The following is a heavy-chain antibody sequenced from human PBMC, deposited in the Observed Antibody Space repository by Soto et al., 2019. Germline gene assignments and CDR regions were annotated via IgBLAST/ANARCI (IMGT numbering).Heavy chain of an antibody. D-gene: IGHD3-22*01. CDR1: GFTFSSYA. CDR3: ARDPIGYDRSGPYYDYYGMDF. V-gene: IGHV3-30-3*01. CDR2: ISYDGSNK. Sequence: QVQLVESGGGVVQPGRSLRLSCAASGFTFSSYAMHWVRQAPGKGLEWVAVISYDGSNKYYADSVKGRFTISRDNSKNTLYLKMNAVRVEGTAVYSCARDPIGYDRSGPYYDYYGMDFGGKGTTVTFSS. J-gene: IGHJ6*04.